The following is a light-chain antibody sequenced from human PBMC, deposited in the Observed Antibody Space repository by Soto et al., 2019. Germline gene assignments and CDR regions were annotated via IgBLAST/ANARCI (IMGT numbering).Light chain of an antibody. CDR2: AAS. Sequence: DIQMTQSPSSLSASVGDRVTITCRASQGISNYLAWYQQIPGKVPKLLISAASTFQSGVPSRFSGSGSGTDFTLTISSLQPEDVATYYCQKYTNVPAFGGGTKVESK. CDR3: QKYTNVPA. J-gene: IGKJ4*01. V-gene: IGKV1-27*01. CDR1: QGISNY.